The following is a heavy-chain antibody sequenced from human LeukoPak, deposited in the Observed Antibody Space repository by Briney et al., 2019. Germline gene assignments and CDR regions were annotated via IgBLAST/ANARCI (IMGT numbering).Heavy chain of an antibody. V-gene: IGHV1-69*05. CDR3: ARDLPKTTDWYFDL. Sequence: ASVKVSCKASGGTFSSYAISWVRQAPGQGLEWMGRIIPIFGTANYAQKFQGRVTITTDESTSTAYMELSSLRSEDTAVYYCARDLPKTTDWYFDLWGRGTLVTVSS. CDR1: GGTFSSYA. D-gene: IGHD1-1*01. CDR2: IIPIFGTA. J-gene: IGHJ2*01.